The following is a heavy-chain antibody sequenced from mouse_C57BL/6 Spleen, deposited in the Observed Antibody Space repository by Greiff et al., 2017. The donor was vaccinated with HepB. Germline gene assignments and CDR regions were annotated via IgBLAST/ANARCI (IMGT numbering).Heavy chain of an antibody. CDR1: GFSLSTSGMG. CDR3: ARPYSYYGSSYWYFDV. D-gene: IGHD1-1*01. J-gene: IGHJ1*03. CDR2: IYWDDDK. V-gene: IGHV8-12*01. Sequence: QVTLKESGPGILQSSQTLSLTCSFSGFSLSTSGMGVSWIRQPSGKGLEWLAHIYWDDDKRYNPSLKSRLTISKDTSRNQVFLKITSVDTADTATYYCARPYSYYGSSYWYFDVWGTGTTVTVSS.